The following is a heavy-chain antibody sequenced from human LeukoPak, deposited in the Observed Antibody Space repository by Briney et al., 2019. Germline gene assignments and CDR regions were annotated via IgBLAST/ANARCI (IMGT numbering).Heavy chain of an antibody. J-gene: IGHJ6*03. Sequence: SETLSLTCTVSGGSISSSSYYWGWLRQPPGTGLEWIGSIYYSGSTYYNPSLKSRVTISVDTSKNQFSLKLSSVTAADTAVYYCARGGYYYVDVWGKGTTVTVSS. V-gene: IGHV4-39*07. D-gene: IGHD3-16*01. CDR1: GGSISSSSYY. CDR3: ARGGYYYVDV. CDR2: IYYSGST.